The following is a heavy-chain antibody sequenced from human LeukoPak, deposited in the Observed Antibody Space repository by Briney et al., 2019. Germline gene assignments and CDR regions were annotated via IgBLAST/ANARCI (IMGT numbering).Heavy chain of an antibody. V-gene: IGHV3-23*01. CDR3: AKVPRDGYNLYFDY. CDR1: GFSFSNYA. CDR2: ISGSGGST. Sequence: GGSLRLSCAASGFSFSNYAMNWVRQGPGKGLEWVSGISGSGGSTYYADSVKGRFTISRDKSKNTLYLQMNSLRAKDTAVYYCAKVPRDGYNLYFDYWGQGTLVTVSS. J-gene: IGHJ4*02. D-gene: IGHD5-24*01.